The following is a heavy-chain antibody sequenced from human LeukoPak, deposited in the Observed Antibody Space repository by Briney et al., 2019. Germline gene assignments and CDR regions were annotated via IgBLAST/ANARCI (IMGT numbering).Heavy chain of an antibody. Sequence: SETLSLTCAVYGGSFSGYYWSWIRQPPGKGLEWIGEINHSGSTNYDPSLKSRVTISVDTSKNQFSLKLSSVTAADTAVYYCASSSGWYNYFDYWGQGTLVTVSS. V-gene: IGHV4-34*01. D-gene: IGHD6-19*01. J-gene: IGHJ4*02. CDR1: GGSFSGYY. CDR3: ASSSGWYNYFDY. CDR2: INHSGST.